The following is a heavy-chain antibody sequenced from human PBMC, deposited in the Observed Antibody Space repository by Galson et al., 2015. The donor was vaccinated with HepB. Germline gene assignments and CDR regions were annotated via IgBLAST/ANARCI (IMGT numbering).Heavy chain of an antibody. D-gene: IGHD6-13*01. Sequence: SLRLSCAASGFTFSNYWMHWVRQAPGKGLVWVSRINSDGTYITYADSVKGRFTISRDNAKNTLYSKMNSPSAEDTAIYYCARTRGAAAEFFDYWGQGSLGTVSS. V-gene: IGHV3-74*01. J-gene: IGHJ4*02. CDR3: ARTRGAAAEFFDY. CDR2: INSDGTYI. CDR1: GFTFSNYW.